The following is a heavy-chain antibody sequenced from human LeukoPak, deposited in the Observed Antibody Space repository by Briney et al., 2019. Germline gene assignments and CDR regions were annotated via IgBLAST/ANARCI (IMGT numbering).Heavy chain of an antibody. CDR1: GLLFRSYE. Sequence: GGSLRLFYAASGLLFRSYEMNWVRRAPRKGREGGSYLGYSGSIKFYADLVKGRFIISRDNAKNSLYLQINSLRAEDTAVYYCARDPSMVRGVIFFDPWGQGTLVTVSS. D-gene: IGHD3-10*01. J-gene: IGHJ5*02. CDR2: LGYSGSIK. V-gene: IGHV3-48*03. CDR3: ARDPSMVRGVIFFDP.